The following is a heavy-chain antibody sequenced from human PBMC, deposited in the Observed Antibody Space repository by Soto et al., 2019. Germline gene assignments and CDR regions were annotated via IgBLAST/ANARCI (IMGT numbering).Heavy chain of an antibody. D-gene: IGHD1-26*01. Sequence: QVQLVQSGAEVKKPGASVKVSCKASGYTFTNYAMHWVRQAPGQRLEWMGWINAGNGNTKYSQKFQGRVTITRDTSAITAYMELSSLRSEDTAVYYCARGGSLYWYFDLWGRGTLVTVSS. CDR2: INAGNGNT. CDR3: ARGGSLYWYFDL. CDR1: GYTFTNYA. V-gene: IGHV1-3*01. J-gene: IGHJ2*01.